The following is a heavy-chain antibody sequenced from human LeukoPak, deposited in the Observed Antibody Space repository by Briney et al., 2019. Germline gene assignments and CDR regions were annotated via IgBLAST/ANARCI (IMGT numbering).Heavy chain of an antibody. D-gene: IGHD6-13*01. V-gene: IGHV1-2*02. Sequence: ASVKVSCKASGYTFTGHYVHWVRQAPGQGLEWIGWINPNSGATTYARKFQGSVTMTRDTSISTAYMELSSLRSDDTAVYYCARGSSSSWYLLDYWGQGTLVTVSS. CDR3: ARGSSSSWYLLDY. CDR2: INPNSGAT. J-gene: IGHJ4*02. CDR1: GYTFTGHY.